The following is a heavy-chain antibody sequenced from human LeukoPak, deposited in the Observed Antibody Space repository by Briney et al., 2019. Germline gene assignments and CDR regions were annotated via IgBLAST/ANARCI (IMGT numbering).Heavy chain of an antibody. CDR2: IYYSGST. D-gene: IGHD6-19*01. CDR1: GGSISSSSYY. J-gene: IGHJ4*02. Sequence: TSETLSLTCTVSGGSISSSSYYWGWIRQPPGKGLEWIGSIYYSGSTYYNPSLKSRVTISVDTSKNQFSLRLTSVTAADTAVYYCARHALTYSSGWDYWGQGTLVTVSS. CDR3: ARHALTYSSGWDY. V-gene: IGHV4-39*01.